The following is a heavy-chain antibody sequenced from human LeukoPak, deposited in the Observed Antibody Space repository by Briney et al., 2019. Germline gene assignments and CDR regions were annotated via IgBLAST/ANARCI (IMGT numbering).Heavy chain of an antibody. V-gene: IGHV1-18*01. D-gene: IGHD3-3*01. J-gene: IGHJ4*02. CDR2: ISAYNGNT. Sequence: APVKVSCKASGYTFTSYGISWVRQAPGQGLEWMGWISAYNGNTNYAQKLQGRVTMTTDTSTSTAYMELRSLRSDDTAVYYCARGAHILEWLFNSPGYFDYWGQGTLVTVSS. CDR3: ARGAHILEWLFNSPGYFDY. CDR1: GYTFTSYG.